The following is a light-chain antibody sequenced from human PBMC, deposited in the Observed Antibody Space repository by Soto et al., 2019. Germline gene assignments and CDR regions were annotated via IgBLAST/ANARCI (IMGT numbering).Light chain of an antibody. CDR2: RAS. Sequence: DIQMIQSPSSLSASVGDRVSLTCRASQSISTYVNWYQQKPGTAPNLLIYRASTLESGVPSRFSGSGSGTDFTLTISSLQPADFSTYYCQQSFSTPIAFGQGTRLEIK. J-gene: IGKJ5*01. CDR3: QQSFSTPIA. V-gene: IGKV1-39*01. CDR1: QSISTY.